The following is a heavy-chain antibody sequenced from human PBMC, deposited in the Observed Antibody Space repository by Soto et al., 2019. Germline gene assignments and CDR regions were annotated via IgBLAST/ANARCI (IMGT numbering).Heavy chain of an antibody. V-gene: IGHV2-5*02. D-gene: IGHD3-22*01. J-gene: IGHJ5*02. Sequence: THTLTLACNLSVFAISNRGVGEGGIRQPPVKALEWLALIYWDDDKRYSPSLKSRLTITKDTSKNQVVLTMTNMDPVDTATYYCARRSYYYDSSGYPENWFDPWGQGTLVNGSA. CDR3: ARRSYYYDSSGYPENWFDP. CDR1: VFAISNRGVG. CDR2: IYWDDDK.